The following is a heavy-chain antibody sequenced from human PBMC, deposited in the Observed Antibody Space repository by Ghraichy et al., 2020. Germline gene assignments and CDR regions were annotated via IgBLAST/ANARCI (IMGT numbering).Heavy chain of an antibody. D-gene: IGHD5-24*01. CDR1: GFTFSSYA. V-gene: IGHV3-23*01. J-gene: IGHJ3*02. Sequence: GGSLRLSCAASGFTFSSYAMSWVRQAPGKGLEWVSAISGSGGSTYYADSVKGRFTISRDNSKNTLYLQMNSLRAEDTAVYYCAKDPEMATITGGGDDAFDIWGQGTMVTVSS. CDR3: AKDPEMATITGGGDDAFDI. CDR2: ISGSGGST.